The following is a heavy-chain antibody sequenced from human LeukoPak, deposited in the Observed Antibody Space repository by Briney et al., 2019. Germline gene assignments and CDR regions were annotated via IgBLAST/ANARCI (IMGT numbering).Heavy chain of an antibody. CDR3: ASPIRSMVRGVNVYFQH. D-gene: IGHD3-10*01. J-gene: IGHJ1*01. V-gene: IGHV7-4-1*02. CDR1: GYTFTSYA. CDR2: INTNTGNP. Sequence: GASVKVSCKASGYTFTSYAMSWVRQAPGQGLEWMGWINTNTGNPTYAQGFTGRFVFSLDTSVSTAYLQISSLKAEDTAVYYCASPIRSMVRGVNVYFQHWGQGTLVTVSS.